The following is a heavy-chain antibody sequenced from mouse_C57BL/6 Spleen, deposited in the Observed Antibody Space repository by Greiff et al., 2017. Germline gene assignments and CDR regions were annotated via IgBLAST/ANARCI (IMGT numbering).Heavy chain of an antibody. D-gene: IGHD1-1*01. V-gene: IGHV1-69*01. CDR3: ARKSYYGYYFDY. J-gene: IGHJ2*01. CDR2: IDPSDSYT. Sequence: VQLKQPGAELVMPGASVKLSCKASGYTLTSYWMHWVKQRPGQGLEWIGEIDPSDSYTNYNQKFKGKSTLTVDKSSSTAYMQLSSLTSEDAAVYYCARKSYYGYYFDYWGQGTTLTVSS. CDR1: GYTLTSYW.